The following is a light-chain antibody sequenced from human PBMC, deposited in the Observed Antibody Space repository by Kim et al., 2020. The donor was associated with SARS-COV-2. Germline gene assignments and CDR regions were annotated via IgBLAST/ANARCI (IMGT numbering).Light chain of an antibody. CDR3: QQYNNWPTLT. J-gene: IGKJ4*01. CDR2: GAS. V-gene: IGKV3-15*01. CDR1: QSVSSN. Sequence: SPGERATLPSRASQSVSSNLAWYQQKPGQAPRLLIYGASTRATGIPARFSGSGSGTEFTLTISSPQSEDFAVYYCQQYNNWPTLTFGGGTKVDIK.